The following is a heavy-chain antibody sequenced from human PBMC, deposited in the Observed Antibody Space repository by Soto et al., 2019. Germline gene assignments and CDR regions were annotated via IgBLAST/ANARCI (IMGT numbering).Heavy chain of an antibody. CDR2: INYDGYS. V-gene: IGHV4-59*08. D-gene: IGHD3-10*01. Sequence: QVQLQESGPGLVKPSETLSLTCNVSGGSITNYYCSWFRQPPGKGLEWIGYINYDGYSAYNLSLKGRVTLSMDASKTQFSLMLESVTATDTDVYYCARHGFGPLHGLVDVWGPGTTVIVSS. CDR1: GGSITNYY. J-gene: IGHJ6*02. CDR3: ARHGFGPLHGLVDV.